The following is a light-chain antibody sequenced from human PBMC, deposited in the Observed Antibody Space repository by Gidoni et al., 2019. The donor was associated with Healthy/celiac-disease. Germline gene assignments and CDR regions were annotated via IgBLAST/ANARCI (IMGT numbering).Light chain of an antibody. Sequence: EIVLTQSPGTLSLSPGERATLSCRASQSVSSSYLAWYQQKPGQAPRLLIYGAASRATGTPDRCSGSGSGTDFTLTISRLEPEDFAVYYCQQYGSLVTFGQGTKLEIK. J-gene: IGKJ2*01. CDR2: GAA. CDR1: QSVSSSY. CDR3: QQYGSLVT. V-gene: IGKV3-20*01.